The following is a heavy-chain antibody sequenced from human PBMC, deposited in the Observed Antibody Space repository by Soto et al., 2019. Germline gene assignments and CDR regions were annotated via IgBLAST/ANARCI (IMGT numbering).Heavy chain of an antibody. D-gene: IGHD2-15*01. Sequence: EVQLVESGGGLVQPGGSLRLSCVASGFTFTSYWMTWARQAPGKGLEWLAKINQDGSEKNYVASVWGRITISSDNAKNSLFLQMDSLRTEATAVYFCSRLSRGAPGGSQWGQGTRVTVSS. CDR2: INQDGSEK. J-gene: IGHJ4*02. V-gene: IGHV3-7*03. CDR3: SRLSRGAPGGSQ. CDR1: GFTFTSYW.